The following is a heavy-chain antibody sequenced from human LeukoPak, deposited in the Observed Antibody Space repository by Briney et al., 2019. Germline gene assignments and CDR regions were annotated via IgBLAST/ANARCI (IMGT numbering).Heavy chain of an antibody. V-gene: IGHV3-74*01. D-gene: IGHD3-22*01. CDR3: ARVLYDSSGFNAFDI. Sequence: GGSLRLSCAASGFTFSSYAMSWVRQAPGKGLEWVSRINSDGSSTSYADSVKGRFTISRDNAKNTLYLQMNSLRAEDTAVYYCARVLYDSSGFNAFDIWGQGTMVTVSS. J-gene: IGHJ3*02. CDR1: GFTFSSYA. CDR2: INSDGSST.